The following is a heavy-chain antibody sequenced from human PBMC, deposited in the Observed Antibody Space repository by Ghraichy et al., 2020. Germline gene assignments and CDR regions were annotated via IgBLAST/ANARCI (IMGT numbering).Heavy chain of an antibody. J-gene: IGHJ4*02. V-gene: IGHV3-21*01. CDR3: ASELVGVFDY. D-gene: IGHD2-8*02. CDR2: ISSSSSYI. CDR1: GFTFSSYS. Sequence: GGSLRLSCAASGFTFSSYSMNWVRQAPGKGLEWVSSISSSSSYIYYADSVKGRFTISRDNAKNSLYLQMNSLRAEDTAVYYCASELVGVFDYWGQGTLVTVSS.